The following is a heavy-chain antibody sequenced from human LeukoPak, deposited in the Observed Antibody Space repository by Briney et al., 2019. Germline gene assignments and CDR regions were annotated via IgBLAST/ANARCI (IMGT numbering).Heavy chain of an antibody. CDR1: GGSISSYY. J-gene: IGHJ5*02. Sequence: SETLSLTSTVSGGSISSYYWSWIRQPAGKGLELIGRIYTSGSTNYNSSLKSRVTMSVDTSKNQFSLKLSSVTAADTAVYYCARAPTGTGGWNWFDPWGQGTLATVSS. CDR2: IYTSGST. CDR3: ARAPTGTGGWNWFDP. V-gene: IGHV4-4*07. D-gene: IGHD1-1*01.